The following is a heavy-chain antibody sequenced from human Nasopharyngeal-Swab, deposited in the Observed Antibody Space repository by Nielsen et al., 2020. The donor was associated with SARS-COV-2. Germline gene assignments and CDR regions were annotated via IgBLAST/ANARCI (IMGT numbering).Heavy chain of an antibody. D-gene: IGHD3/OR15-3a*01. CDR2: INPTGDTT. J-gene: IGHJ4*02. V-gene: IGHV1-46*01. CDR1: GYTFTNSH. CDR3: ASGGSDFWEGYFDN. Sequence: SVKVSCKASGYTFTNSHMHWVRQAPGQGLEWMGMINPTGDTTSDAQNFEGRPSVTRDTSTGTVYMELSSLRSEDTAVYYCASGGSDFWEGYFDNWGQGTLVTVSS.